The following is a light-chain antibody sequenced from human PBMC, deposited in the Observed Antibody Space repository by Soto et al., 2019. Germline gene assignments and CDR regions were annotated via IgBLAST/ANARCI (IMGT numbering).Light chain of an antibody. V-gene: IGKV1-12*01. J-gene: IGKJ4*01. CDR1: HGIRNW. CDR2: SAS. CDR3: QQAYSFPLT. Sequence: DVQMPQSPSSVSASLGARVTITCRASHGIRNWLVWYQQKPGTAPQLLIYSASTLQTGVPSMFGGSGSGTDFTLTINSLQPEEFATYYCQQAYSFPLTGGGGTKVDSK.